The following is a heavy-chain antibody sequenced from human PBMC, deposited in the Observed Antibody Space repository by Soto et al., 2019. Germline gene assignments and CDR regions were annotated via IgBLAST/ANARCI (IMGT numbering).Heavy chain of an antibody. D-gene: IGHD3-3*01. CDR3: ARGARIYDLWSAPINVGVEV. Sequence: SETLSLTCVAYGGSFSDYSWNWNWIRPPPGQGLEWIGEINHSGSTSHNPSLKSRVTLSLDTSKNQFSLILTSVTAADTAVYHCARGARIYDLWSAPINVGVEVCGRGTTGTVS. J-gene: IGHJ6*02. V-gene: IGHV4-34*01. CDR1: GGSFSDYSWN. CDR2: INHSGST.